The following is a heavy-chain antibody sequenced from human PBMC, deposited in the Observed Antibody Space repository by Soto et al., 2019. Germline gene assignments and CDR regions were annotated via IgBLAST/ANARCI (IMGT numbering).Heavy chain of an antibody. Sequence: SETLSLTCAVYGGSFSGYYWSWIRQPPGKGLEWIGYIYHSGSTYYNPSLKSRVTISVDRSKNQFSLKLSSVTAADTAVYYCARVGSGSAWFDPWGQGTLVTVSS. CDR2: IYHSGST. D-gene: IGHD3-10*01. J-gene: IGHJ5*02. CDR1: GGSFSGYY. V-gene: IGHV4-30-2*01. CDR3: ARVGSGSAWFDP.